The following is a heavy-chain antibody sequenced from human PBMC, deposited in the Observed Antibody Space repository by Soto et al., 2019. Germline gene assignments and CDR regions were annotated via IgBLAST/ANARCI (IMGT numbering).Heavy chain of an antibody. Sequence: SVKVSCKASGFTFTSSAMQWVRQARGQRLEGIGWIGVGSGNTNYAQKFQERVTITRDMSTSTAYMELSSLRSEDTAVYYFSADVSSFGYGMYVWGQGTTVPVSS. D-gene: IGHD6-13*01. CDR3: SADVSSFGYGMYV. CDR1: GFTFTSSA. CDR2: IGVGSGNT. V-gene: IGHV1-58*02. J-gene: IGHJ6*02.